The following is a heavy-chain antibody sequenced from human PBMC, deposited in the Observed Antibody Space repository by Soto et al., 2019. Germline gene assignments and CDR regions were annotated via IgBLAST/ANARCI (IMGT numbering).Heavy chain of an antibody. CDR1: GFTFSSYG. D-gene: IGHD2-15*01. V-gene: IGHV3-33*01. J-gene: IGHJ4*02. Sequence: QVQLVESGGGVVQPGRSLRLSCAASGFTFSSYGMHWVRQAPGKGLEWVAVIWYAGSNKYYADSVKGRFTISRDNSKNTLYLQMNSLRAEDTAVYYCARDVYCSGGSCYPYYFDYWGQGTLVTVSS. CDR2: IWYAGSNK. CDR3: ARDVYCSGGSCYPYYFDY.